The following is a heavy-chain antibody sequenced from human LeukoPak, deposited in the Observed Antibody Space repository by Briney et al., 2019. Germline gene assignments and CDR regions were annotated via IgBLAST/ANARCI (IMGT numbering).Heavy chain of an antibody. CDR1: GFTFSTYA. Sequence: GGSLRLSCAASGFTFSTYAMSWVRQTPERGLEWVSAISDTGGNTFYADSVKGQFTISRDNSKNTLYLQMNSLRAEDTAIYYCAKGRTNDYWGQGTLVTVSS. CDR3: AKGRTNDY. J-gene: IGHJ4*02. V-gene: IGHV3-23*01. D-gene: IGHD1/OR15-1a*01. CDR2: ISDTGGNT.